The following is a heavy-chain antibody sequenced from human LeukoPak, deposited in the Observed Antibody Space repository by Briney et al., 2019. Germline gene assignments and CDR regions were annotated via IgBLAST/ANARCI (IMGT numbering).Heavy chain of an antibody. CDR3: AREKDGYSSSWYPY. V-gene: IGHV3-66*01. CDR1: GFTVSTNY. CDR2: IYSGGTT. Sequence: GGSLRLSCAASGFTVSTNYMTWVRQAPGKGLEWVSVIYSGGTTYYADSVKGRFTISRDNSKNTLYLQMNSLRAEDTAVYYCAREKDGYSSSWYPYWGQGTLVTVSS. D-gene: IGHD6-13*01. J-gene: IGHJ4*02.